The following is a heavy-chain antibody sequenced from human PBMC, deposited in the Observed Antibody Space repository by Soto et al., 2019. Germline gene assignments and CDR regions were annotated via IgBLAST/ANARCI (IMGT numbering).Heavy chain of an antibody. CDR1: GFTFNIHW. CDR3: ARDSRGANFDY. CDR2: IKHDGSEE. D-gene: IGHD2-15*01. J-gene: IGHJ4*02. Sequence: PGGSLRLSCEASGFTFNIHWMTWVRQAPGKGLEWGASIKHDGSEEYYVDSVKGRFTMYRDNARNSLYLQLSSLRAEDAALYYCARDSRGANFDYWGQGALVTVSS. V-gene: IGHV3-7*01.